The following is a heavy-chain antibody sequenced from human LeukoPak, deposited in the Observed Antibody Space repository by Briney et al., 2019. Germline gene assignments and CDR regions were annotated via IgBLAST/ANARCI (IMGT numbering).Heavy chain of an antibody. D-gene: IGHD2/OR15-2a*01. V-gene: IGHV4-39*01. CDR3: ARLRDSTGLYFYYYMDV. CDR2: IYHNGNT. CDR1: GVSISSGSYY. Sequence: PSETLSLTCSVSGVSISSGSYYWGWIRQPPGMGLEWIGIIYHNGNTNYNPSLKSRVTISADTSRNQFSLRMDSVTAADTAVYYCARLRDSTGLYFYYYMDVWGEGTTVTVSS. J-gene: IGHJ6*03.